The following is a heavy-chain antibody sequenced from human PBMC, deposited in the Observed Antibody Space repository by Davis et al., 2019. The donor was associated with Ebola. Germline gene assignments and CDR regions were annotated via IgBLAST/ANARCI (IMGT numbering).Heavy chain of an antibody. D-gene: IGHD6-19*01. Sequence: PGGSLRLSCAASGFIFSSYAMSWVRQAPGKGLEWVAAIGGSGGSTYYADSVKGRFTISRDNSKNTLYLQMNSLSADDTAVYYCATCGFCISSSGIDYRGQGTLVTVSS. V-gene: IGHV3-23*01. CDR1: GFIFSSYA. CDR2: IGGSGGST. J-gene: IGHJ4*02. CDR3: ATCGFCISSSGIDY.